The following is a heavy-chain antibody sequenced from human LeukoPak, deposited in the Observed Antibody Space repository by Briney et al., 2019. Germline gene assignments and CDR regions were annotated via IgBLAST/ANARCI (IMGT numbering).Heavy chain of an antibody. CDR3: ARHSRSAYTGYENAFDI. D-gene: IGHD5-12*01. V-gene: IGHV4-39*01. CDR2: IYYSANT. Sequence: SETLSLTCTVSGGSIRSSSYYWGWIRQPPGKGLEWIVRIYYSANTHDNPSLKTRITMSVDTSKNTCSQKRNSVTPADTGIYYCARHSRSAYTGYENAFDIWGQGTMVTV. J-gene: IGHJ3*02. CDR1: GGSIRSSSYY.